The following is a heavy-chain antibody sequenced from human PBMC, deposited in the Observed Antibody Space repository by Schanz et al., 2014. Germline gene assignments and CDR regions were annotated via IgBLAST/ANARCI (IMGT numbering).Heavy chain of an antibody. J-gene: IGHJ6*02. Sequence: QVQLVQSGAEVRKPGASVKVSCKASGYTFISYGISWVRQAPGQGLEWLGWISGSNGNTNYTQKFQGRVAMTTDTSTSTAYMELRNLRSDDTAVYYCARAKRFGDMDVWGQGTTVTVSS. CDR2: ISGSNGNT. CDR3: ARAKRFGDMDV. D-gene: IGHD3-10*01. CDR1: GYTFISYG. V-gene: IGHV1-18*01.